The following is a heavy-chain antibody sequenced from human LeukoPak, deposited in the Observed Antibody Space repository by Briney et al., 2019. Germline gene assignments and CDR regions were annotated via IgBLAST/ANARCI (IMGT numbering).Heavy chain of an antibody. J-gene: IGHJ4*02. CDR3: ARXRYCSGGSCRELFDY. V-gene: IGHV4-38-2*01. D-gene: IGHD2-15*01. Sequence: SETLSLTCAVSGHSISSGYYWGWIRQPPGKGLEWIGSIYHSGSTYYNPSLKSRVTISVDTSKNQFSLKLSSVTAADTAVYYCARXRYCSGGSCRELFDYWGQGTLVTVSS. CDR1: GHSISSGYY. CDR2: IYHSGST.